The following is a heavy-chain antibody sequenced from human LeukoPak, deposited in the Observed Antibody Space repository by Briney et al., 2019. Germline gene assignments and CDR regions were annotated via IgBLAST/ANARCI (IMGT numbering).Heavy chain of an antibody. CDR3: ARGTVATAIDY. CDR2: IYTSGST. CDR1: GGSISSGSYY. J-gene: IGHJ4*02. V-gene: IGHV4-61*02. D-gene: IGHD6-25*01. Sequence: SETLSLTCTVSGGSISSGSYYWSWIRQPAGKGLEWIGRIYTSGSTNYNPSLKSRVTISVDTSKNQFSLKLSSVTAADTAVYYCARGTVATAIDYWGQGTLVTVSS.